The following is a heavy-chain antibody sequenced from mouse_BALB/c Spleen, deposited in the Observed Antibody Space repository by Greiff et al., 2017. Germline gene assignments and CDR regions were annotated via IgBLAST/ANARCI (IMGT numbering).Heavy chain of an antibody. V-gene: IGHV5-12-2*01. D-gene: IGHD2-2*01. J-gene: IGHJ4*01. CDR2: ISNGGGST. CDR3: ARHGYPYAMDY. CDR1: GFTFSSYT. Sequence: EVQVVESGGGLVQPGGSLKLSCAASGFTFSSYTMSWVRQTPEKRLEWVAYISNGGGSTYYPDTVKGRFTISRDNAKNTLYLQMSSLKSEDTAMYYCARHGYPYAMDYWGQGTSVTVSS.